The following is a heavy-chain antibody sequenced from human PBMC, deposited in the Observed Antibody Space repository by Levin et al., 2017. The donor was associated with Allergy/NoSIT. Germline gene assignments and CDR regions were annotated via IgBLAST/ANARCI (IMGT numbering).Heavy chain of an antibody. D-gene: IGHD6-13*01. CDR2: IYYSGST. CDR1: GGSISSYY. J-gene: IGHJ6*02. CDR3: ARDGSWNYDGTYYYYGMDV. Sequence: PSETLSLTCTVSGGSISSYYWSWIRQPPGKGLEWIGYIYYSGSTNYNPSLKSRVTISVDTSKNQFSLKLSSVTAADTAVYYCARDGSWNYDGTYYYYGMDVWGQGTTVTVSS. V-gene: IGHV4-59*01.